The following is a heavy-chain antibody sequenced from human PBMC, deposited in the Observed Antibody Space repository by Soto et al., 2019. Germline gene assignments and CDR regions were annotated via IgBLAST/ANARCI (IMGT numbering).Heavy chain of an antibody. J-gene: IGHJ4*02. D-gene: IGHD2-2*01. Sequence: PRETLSLTCTVSGGSISSYYWSWIRQPPWYGLWWIVYIYYSGITNYNPSLKSRVTISVDTSKNQFSLKLSSVTAADTAVYYCARSVCSSTSCYPFDYWGQGTLVTVSS. CDR3: ARSVCSSTSCYPFDY. V-gene: IGHV4-59*01. CDR2: IYYSGIT. CDR1: GGSISSYY.